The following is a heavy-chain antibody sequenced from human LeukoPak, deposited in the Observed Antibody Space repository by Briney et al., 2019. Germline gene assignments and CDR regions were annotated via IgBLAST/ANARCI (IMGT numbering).Heavy chain of an antibody. V-gene: IGHV4-34*01. CDR1: GGSFSGYY. CDR3: ARSRGGFGDYGSWFDP. J-gene: IGHJ5*02. Sequence: SETLSLTCAVYGGSFSGYYWSWIRQPPGKGLEWIGEINHSGSTNYNPSLKSRVTISVDTSKNQFSLNLTSVTAADTAVYFCARSRGGFGDYGSWFDPWGQGTLVTVSS. D-gene: IGHD4-17*01. CDR2: INHSGST.